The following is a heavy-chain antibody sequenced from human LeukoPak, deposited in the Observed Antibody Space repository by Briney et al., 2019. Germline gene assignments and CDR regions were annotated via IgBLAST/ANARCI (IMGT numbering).Heavy chain of an antibody. D-gene: IGHD4-11*01. CDR1: GFTFSSYE. CDR3: AESRNGMVDY. V-gene: IGHV3-48*03. CDR2: ISSSGSTI. J-gene: IGHJ4*02. Sequence: SGGSLRLSCAASGFTFSSYEMNWVCQAPGKGLEWVSYISSSGSTIYYADSVKGRFTISRDNAKNSLYLQMNSLRAEDTAVYYCAESRNGMVDYWGQGTLVTVSS.